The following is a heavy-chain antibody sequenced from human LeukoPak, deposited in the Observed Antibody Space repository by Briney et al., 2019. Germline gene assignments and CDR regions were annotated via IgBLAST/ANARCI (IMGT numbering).Heavy chain of an antibody. J-gene: IGHJ4*02. CDR3: ASGGYSSSWYPRLFDY. Sequence: GGSLRLSCAASGFTFSSYWMHWVRQAPGKGLVWVSRINSDGSSTSYADSVKGRFTISRDNAKNTLYLQMNSLRAEDTAVYYCASGGYSSSWYPRLFDYWGQGTLVTVSS. CDR2: INSDGSST. D-gene: IGHD6-13*01. V-gene: IGHV3-74*01. CDR1: GFTFSSYW.